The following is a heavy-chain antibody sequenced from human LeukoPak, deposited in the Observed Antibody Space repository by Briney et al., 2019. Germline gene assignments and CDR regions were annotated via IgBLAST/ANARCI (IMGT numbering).Heavy chain of an antibody. CDR2: ISWNSGSI. D-gene: IGHD3-10*01. Sequence: GGSLRLSCAASGFTFDDYAMHWVRQAPGKGLEWVSVISWNSGSIGYADSVKGRFTISRDNAKNSLYLQMNSLRAEDMALYYCAKGDRHYYGSGSYLFDYWGQGTLVTVSS. CDR3: AKGDRHYYGSGSYLFDY. CDR1: GFTFDDYA. J-gene: IGHJ4*02. V-gene: IGHV3-9*03.